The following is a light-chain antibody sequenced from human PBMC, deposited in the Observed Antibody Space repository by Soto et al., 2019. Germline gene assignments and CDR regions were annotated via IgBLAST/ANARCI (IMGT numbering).Light chain of an antibody. J-gene: IGLJ3*02. V-gene: IGLV1-44*01. CDR2: SNN. Sequence: QAVVTQPPSASGTPGQRVTISCSGSTSNIGGNSVNWHQQFPGTAPRLLIYSNNQRPSGVPDRFSGSKSGTSASLAISGLQSEDEGDYYCAAWDDSLNGWVFGGGTKLTVL. CDR1: TSNIGGNS. CDR3: AAWDDSLNGWV.